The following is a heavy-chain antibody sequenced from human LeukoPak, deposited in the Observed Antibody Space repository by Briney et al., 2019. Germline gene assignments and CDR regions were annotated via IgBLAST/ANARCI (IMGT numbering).Heavy chain of an antibody. CDR3: ARSLAARTKGSPLDY. V-gene: IGHV1-2*02. CDR1: AYTFTGYY. J-gene: IGHJ4*02. D-gene: IGHD6-6*01. CDR2: INPNSGAT. Sequence: ASVKVSCKASAYTFTGYYMHSVRQAPGQGLEWMGWINPNSGATSYAQKFQGRVTMTRDTSISTAYMQLSRLRSDDTAVYYCARSLAARTKGSPLDYWGQGTLVTVSS.